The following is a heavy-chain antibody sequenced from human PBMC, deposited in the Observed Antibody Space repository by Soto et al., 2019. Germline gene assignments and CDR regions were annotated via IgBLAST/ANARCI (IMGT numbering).Heavy chain of an antibody. V-gene: IGHV3-64D*06. J-gene: IGHJ4*02. Sequence: HPGGSLRLSCSASGFIFSESTIYWVRQVPGKGLEAISAVSTSGRSTYYADSVKDRFTISRDNSKNTLFLQMGSLRPEDTAIYYCAKQEHGLDGVAFDYWGQGTQVTVSS. CDR1: GFIFSEST. D-gene: IGHD2-15*01. CDR2: VSTSGRST. CDR3: AKQEHGLDGVAFDY.